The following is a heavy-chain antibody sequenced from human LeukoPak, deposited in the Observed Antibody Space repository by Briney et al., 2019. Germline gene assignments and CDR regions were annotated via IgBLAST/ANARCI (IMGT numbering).Heavy chain of an antibody. V-gene: IGHV4-61*05. Sequence: SETLSLTCTVSGGSISSSSYYWGWIRQPPGKGLEWIGYIYYSGSTNYNPSLKSRVTISVDTSKNQFSLKLSSVTAADTAVYYCARGQYYYDSSGYYYAFDYWGQGTLVTVSS. D-gene: IGHD3-22*01. CDR1: GGSISSSSYY. J-gene: IGHJ4*02. CDR2: IYYSGST. CDR3: ARGQYYYDSSGYYYAFDY.